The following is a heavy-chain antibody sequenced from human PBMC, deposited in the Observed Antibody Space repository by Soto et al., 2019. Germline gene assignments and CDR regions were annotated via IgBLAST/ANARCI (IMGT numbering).Heavy chain of an antibody. CDR1: GFTFSSYA. D-gene: IGHD3-16*02. V-gene: IGHV3-23*01. CDR2: ISGSGGST. CDR3: AKPQTFIPDRSYYYYMDV. Sequence: GGSLRLSCAASGFTFSSYAMSWVRQAPGKGLEWVSAISGSGGSTYYADSVKGRFTISRDNSKNTLYLQMNSLRAEDTAVYYCAKPQTFIPDRSYYYYMDVWGKGTTVTVSS. J-gene: IGHJ6*03.